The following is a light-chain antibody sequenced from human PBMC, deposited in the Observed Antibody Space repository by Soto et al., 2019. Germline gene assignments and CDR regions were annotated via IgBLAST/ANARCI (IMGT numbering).Light chain of an antibody. CDR1: SSDVGSYNL. CDR3: CSYAGSSTLV. CDR2: EGS. Sequence: QSALTQPASVSGSPGQSITISCTGTSSDVGSYNLVSWYQQHPGKAPKLMIYEGSKRPSGVSNRFSGSKSGNTASLTISGLQAEDEADYYCCSYAGSSTLVFGTGTKVTLL. J-gene: IGLJ1*01. V-gene: IGLV2-23*01.